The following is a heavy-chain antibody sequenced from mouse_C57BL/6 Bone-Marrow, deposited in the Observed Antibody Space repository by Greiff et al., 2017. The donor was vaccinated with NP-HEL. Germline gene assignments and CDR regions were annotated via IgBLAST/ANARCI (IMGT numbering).Heavy chain of an antibody. J-gene: IGHJ2*01. Sequence: DVMLVESGGGLVKPGGSLKLSCAASGFTFSSYAMSWVRQTPEKRLEWVATISDGGSYTYYPDNVKGRFTISRDNAKNNLYLQMSHLKSEDTAMYYCAREFTTVVAPYYFDYWGQGTTLTVSS. CDR2: ISDGGSYT. CDR3: AREFTTVVAPYYFDY. V-gene: IGHV5-4*01. D-gene: IGHD1-1*01. CDR1: GFTFSSYA.